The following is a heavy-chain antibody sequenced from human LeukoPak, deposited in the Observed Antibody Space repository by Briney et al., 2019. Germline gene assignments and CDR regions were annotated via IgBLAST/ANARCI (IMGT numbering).Heavy chain of an antibody. CDR3: ARDAYGGNSDYYYYMDV. V-gene: IGHV3-21*01. D-gene: IGHD4-23*01. CDR2: ISSSSSYI. CDR1: GFTFSSYS. J-gene: IGHJ6*03. Sequence: GGSLRLSCAASGFTFSSYSMNWVRQAPGKGLEWVSSISSSSSYIYYADSVKGRFTISRDNAKNSLYLQMNSLRAEDTAVYYCARDAYGGNSDYYYYMDVWGKRTTVTVSS.